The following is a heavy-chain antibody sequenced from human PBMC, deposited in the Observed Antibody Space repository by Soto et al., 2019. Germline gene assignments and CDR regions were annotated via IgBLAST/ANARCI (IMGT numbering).Heavy chain of an antibody. J-gene: IGHJ5*02. CDR2: IYWDDDK. CDR1: GFSLSTSGVG. V-gene: IGHV2-5*02. Sequence: QITLKESGPTLVKPTQTLTLTCTFSGFSLSTSGVGVAWIRQPPGKALEWLALIYWDDDKRYSPSLKSRLTIPKDTSKNRVDLTMTNMHPVDTATYYCAHRPRFMDIPNENNCFDPWGQGTLVTVSS. D-gene: IGHD2-2*03. CDR3: AHRPRFMDIPNENNCFDP.